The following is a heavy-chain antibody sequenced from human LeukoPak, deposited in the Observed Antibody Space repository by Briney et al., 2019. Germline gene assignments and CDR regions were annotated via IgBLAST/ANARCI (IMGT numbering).Heavy chain of an antibody. J-gene: IGHJ5*02. D-gene: IGHD2-15*01. Sequence: GGSLRLSCTASGISFSTYAMNWVRQAPGKWLEWVSYISSSGSTIYCADSVKGRFTISRDNAKNSLYLQMNSLRAEDTAVYYCAREVVVAASPDWFDPWGQGTLVTVSS. CDR3: AREVVVAASPDWFDP. CDR1: GISFSTYA. V-gene: IGHV3-48*03. CDR2: ISSSGSTI.